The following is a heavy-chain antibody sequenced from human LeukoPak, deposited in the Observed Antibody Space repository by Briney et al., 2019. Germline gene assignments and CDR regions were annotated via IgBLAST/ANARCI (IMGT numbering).Heavy chain of an antibody. CDR3: ARDALSGSYLDY. Sequence: GSLRLSCAASGFTFSSYAMHWVRQAPGKGLEWVAVISYDGSNKYYADSVKGRFTISRDNSKNTLYLQMNSLRAEDTAVYYCARDALSGSYLDYWGQGTLVTVSS. CDR1: GFTFSSYA. D-gene: IGHD1-26*01. J-gene: IGHJ4*02. V-gene: IGHV3-30-3*01. CDR2: ISYDGSNK.